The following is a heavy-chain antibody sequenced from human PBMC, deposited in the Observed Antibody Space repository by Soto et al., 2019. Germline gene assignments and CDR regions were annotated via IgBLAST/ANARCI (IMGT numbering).Heavy chain of an antibody. V-gene: IGHV3-33*01. CDR2: ICYDGSNK. D-gene: IGHD2-15*01. Sequence: GGSLRLSCAPSGFSFSSFGLDWVSQAPGKGLEGVAVICYDGSNKYYADSVKGRFTISRDNSKNTLYLQMNSLRAEDTAVYYCASEYCSGGSCYYYGMDVWGQGTTVTVSS. J-gene: IGHJ6*02. CDR1: GFSFSSFG. CDR3: ASEYCSGGSCYYYGMDV.